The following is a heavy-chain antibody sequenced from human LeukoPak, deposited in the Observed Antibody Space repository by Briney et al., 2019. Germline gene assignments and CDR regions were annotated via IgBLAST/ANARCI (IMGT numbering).Heavy chain of an antibody. V-gene: IGHV1-8*02. CDR1: GYTFTGYY. Sequence: GASVKVSCKASGYTFTGYYMHWVRQAPGQGLEWMGWMNPNSGNTGYAQKFQGRVTMTRNTSISTAYMELSSLRSEDTAVYYCARPGGYGDYVDYWGQGTLVTVSS. CDR3: ARPGGYGDYVDY. CDR2: MNPNSGNT. D-gene: IGHD4-17*01. J-gene: IGHJ4*02.